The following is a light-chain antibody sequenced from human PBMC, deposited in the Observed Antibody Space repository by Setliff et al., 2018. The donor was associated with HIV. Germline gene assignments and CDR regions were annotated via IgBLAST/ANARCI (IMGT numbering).Light chain of an antibody. V-gene: IGLV2-23*02. J-gene: IGLJ1*01. CDR1: SSDVGNYNL. CDR2: EVT. CDR3: CSYAGSRTCYV. Sequence: QSALTQPASVSGSPGQSIIISCSGTSSDVGNYNLVSWYQQPPGKAPKLMVYEVTKRPLGVSTRFSGSKSGNTASLTISGLLAEDEADYYCCSYAGSRTCYVFGTGTRSPS.